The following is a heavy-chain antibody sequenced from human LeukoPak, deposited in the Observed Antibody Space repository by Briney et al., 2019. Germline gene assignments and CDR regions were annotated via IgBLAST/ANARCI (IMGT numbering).Heavy chain of an antibody. V-gene: IGHV1-2*06. CDR1: GGTFSSYA. Sequence: VSVKVSCKAAGGTFSSYAISWVRQAPGQGLEWMGRINPNSGGTNYAQKFQGRVTMTRDTSISTAYMELSRLRSDDTAVYYCARGAYSSSWYATGYYYGMDVWGQGTTVTVSS. CDR3: ARGAYSSSWYATGYYYGMDV. D-gene: IGHD6-13*01. J-gene: IGHJ6*02. CDR2: INPNSGGT.